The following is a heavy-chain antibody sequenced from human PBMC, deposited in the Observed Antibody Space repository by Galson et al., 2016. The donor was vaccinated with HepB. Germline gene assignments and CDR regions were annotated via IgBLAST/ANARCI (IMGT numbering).Heavy chain of an antibody. D-gene: IGHD2-21*02. V-gene: IGHV4-34*01. CDR1: GGSLSDYY. CDR2: INHSGTT. Sequence: SETLSLTCAVYGGSLSDYYWSWIRQPPGKGLEWIGEINHSGTTIYNPSLKSRVTISVDTSKKRFSLKLKSVTAADTSVYFCARVAYCRGGCGRSFDFWGQGILVTVSS. J-gene: IGHJ4*02. CDR3: ARVAYCRGGCGRSFDF.